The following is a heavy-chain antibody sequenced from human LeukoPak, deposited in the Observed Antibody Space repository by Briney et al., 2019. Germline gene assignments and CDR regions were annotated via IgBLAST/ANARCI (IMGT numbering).Heavy chain of an antibody. V-gene: IGHV4-34*01. Sequence: SETLSLTCAVYGGSFSGYYWSWIRQPPGKGLEWIGEINHSGSTNYNPSLKSRVTISVDTSKNQFSLKLSSVTAADTAVYYCARAEGYCSSTSCYFPSSSYPKVWFDPWGQGTLVTVSS. CDR1: GGSFSGYY. CDR2: INHSGST. CDR3: ARAEGYCSSTSCYFPSSSYPKVWFDP. D-gene: IGHD2-2*01. J-gene: IGHJ5*02.